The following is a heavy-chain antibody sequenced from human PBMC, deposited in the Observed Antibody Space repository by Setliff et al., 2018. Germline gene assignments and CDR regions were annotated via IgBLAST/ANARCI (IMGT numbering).Heavy chain of an antibody. CDR2: INPSGGLT. CDR3: ARDRFYNSWSGTSITAPHDAFDI. Sequence: ASVKVSCKASGYTFTKYPINWVRQAPGQGLEWMGIINPSGGLTRYAQKFQGRVTMTSDTSTNTVYLEVSSLRSEDTAVYFCARDRFYNSWSGTSITAPHDAFDIWGQGTMVTVSS. J-gene: IGHJ3*02. D-gene: IGHD3-3*01. V-gene: IGHV1-46*03. CDR1: GYTFTKYP.